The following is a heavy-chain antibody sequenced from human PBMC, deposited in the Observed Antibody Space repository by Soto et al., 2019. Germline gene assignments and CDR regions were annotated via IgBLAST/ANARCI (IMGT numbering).Heavy chain of an antibody. CDR3: ARSPKRGDILTGYSPFDY. J-gene: IGHJ4*02. CDR2: IYYSGST. D-gene: IGHD3-9*01. Sequence: PSETLSLTCTVSGGSISSGGYYWSWIRQHPGKGLEWIGYIYYSGSTYYNPSLKSRVTISVDTSKNQFSLKLSSVTAADTAVYYCARSPKRGDILTGYSPFDYWGQGTLGTVSS. CDR1: GGSISSGGYY. V-gene: IGHV4-31*03.